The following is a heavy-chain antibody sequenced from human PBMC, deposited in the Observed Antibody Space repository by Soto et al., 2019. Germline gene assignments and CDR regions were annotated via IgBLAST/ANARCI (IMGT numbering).Heavy chain of an antibody. CDR1: GCTFRNYG. CDR3: ARENYFDY. V-gene: IGHV3-7*01. J-gene: IGHJ4*02. CDR2: IKPDGSDK. Sequence: VGSMRLCCGASGCTFRNYGMGWVRQTPDKGLEWVANIKPDGSDKYYVDSVKGRFTISRDNAKNSLYLQMNSLRAEDTAVYYCARENYFDYWGQGTLVTVSS.